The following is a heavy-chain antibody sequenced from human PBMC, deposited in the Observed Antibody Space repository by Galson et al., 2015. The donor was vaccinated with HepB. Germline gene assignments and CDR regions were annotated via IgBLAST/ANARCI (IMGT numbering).Heavy chain of an antibody. D-gene: IGHD6-6*01. J-gene: IGHJ6*02. Sequence: SVKVSCKASGYTFTGYYMHWVRQAPGQGLEWMGWINPNSGGTNYAQKFQGWVTMTRDTSISTAYMELSRLRSDDTAVYYCARDQGKQLVPYYYYGMDVWGQGTTVTVSS. V-gene: IGHV1-2*04. CDR1: GYTFTGYY. CDR2: INPNSGGT. CDR3: ARDQGKQLVPYYYYGMDV.